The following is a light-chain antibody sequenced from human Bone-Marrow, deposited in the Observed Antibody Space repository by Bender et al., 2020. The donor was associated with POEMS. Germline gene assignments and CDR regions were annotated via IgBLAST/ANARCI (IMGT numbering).Light chain of an antibody. CDR1: SSNIGAHA. Sequence: QSVLTQPPSASGTPGQRVTISCSGGSSNIGAHAVNWYQHLPGTAPKLLIYSSHRRPSEVPDRFAGSRSGTSASLAISGLQSEDEAGYYCAGWDDSLNGWVFGGGTKLTVL. CDR3: AGWDDSLNGWV. V-gene: IGLV1-44*01. J-gene: IGLJ3*02. CDR2: SSH.